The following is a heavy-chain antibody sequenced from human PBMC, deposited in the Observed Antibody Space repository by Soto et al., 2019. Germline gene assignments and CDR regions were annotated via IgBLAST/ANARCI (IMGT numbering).Heavy chain of an antibody. CDR3: ARGSALIYGDYPGAGYFDF. J-gene: IGHJ4*02. CDR2: VHYSGTT. D-gene: IGHD4-17*01. V-gene: IGHV4-59*01. CDR1: GGSISSYY. Sequence: QLQLQESGPRLVKPSETLSLTCTVSGGSISSYYWRWIRQSPGRGLEWIGFVHYSGTTNYNPSLKSRVAMSLDSSMRQFSLTLNSVTTADTAVYYCARGSALIYGDYPGAGYFDFWGQGILVTVSS.